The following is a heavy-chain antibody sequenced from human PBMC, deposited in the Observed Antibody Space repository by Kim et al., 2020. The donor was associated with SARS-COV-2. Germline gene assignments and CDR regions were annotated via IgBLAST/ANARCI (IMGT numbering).Heavy chain of an antibody. CDR3: ARVLRRPLHLNWFDP. CDR2: INPNSGGT. D-gene: IGHD2-15*01. Sequence: ASVKVSCKASGYTFTGYYMHWVRQAPGQGLEWMGWINPNSGGTNYAQKFKGRVTMTRDTSIRTAYMELSRLRSDDTAVYYCARVLRRPLHLNWFDPWGQGTLVTVSS. V-gene: IGHV1-2*02. CDR1: GYTFTGYY. J-gene: IGHJ5*02.